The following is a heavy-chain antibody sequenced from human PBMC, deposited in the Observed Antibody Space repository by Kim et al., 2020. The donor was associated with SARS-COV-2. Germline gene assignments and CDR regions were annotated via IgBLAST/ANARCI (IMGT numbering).Heavy chain of an antibody. V-gene: IGHV7-4-1*02. CDR2: IHTNTGNP. J-gene: IGHJ4*02. D-gene: IGHD3-22*01. CDR1: GYTFTSYA. Sequence: ASVKVSCKASGYTFTSYAMNWVRQAPGQELEWMGWIHTNTGNPTSAQGFTGRFVFSLDTSVSTAYLQISSLKAEDTAVYYCGKYVGGVGSGYYSYYFDYWGEGTLVTVSS. CDR3: GKYVGGVGSGYYSYYFDY.